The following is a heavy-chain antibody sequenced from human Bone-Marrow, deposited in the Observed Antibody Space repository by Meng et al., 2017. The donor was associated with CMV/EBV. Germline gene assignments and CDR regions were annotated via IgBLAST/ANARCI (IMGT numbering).Heavy chain of an antibody. CDR2: IYHSGST. CDR1: GGSISSSNW. J-gene: IGHJ4*02. Sequence: SGGSISSSNWWSWVSQPPGKGLEWIGEIYHSGSTNYNPSLKSRVTISVDKSKNQFSLKLSSVTAADTAVYYCARDGRWVRGVTSRLDYWGQGTLVTVSS. D-gene: IGHD3-10*01. CDR3: ARDGRWVRGVTSRLDY. V-gene: IGHV4-4*02.